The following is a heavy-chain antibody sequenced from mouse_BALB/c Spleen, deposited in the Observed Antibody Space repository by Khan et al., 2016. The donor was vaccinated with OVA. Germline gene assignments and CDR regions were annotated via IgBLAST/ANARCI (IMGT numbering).Heavy chain of an antibody. D-gene: IGHD3-1*01. CDR2: IFPGGGYT. CDR1: GYTFTNYW. V-gene: IGHV1-63*02. Sequence: QLVQSGAELVRPGTSVKMSCKAAGYTFTNYWIGWVKQRPGHGLGWIGDIFPGGGYTNNDEKFKGMATLTTDTSSSTAYMQLSSLTSEDSAIYYCTRRGAARATGDFFDYWGQGTTLTVSS. CDR3: TRRGAARATGDFFDY. J-gene: IGHJ2*01.